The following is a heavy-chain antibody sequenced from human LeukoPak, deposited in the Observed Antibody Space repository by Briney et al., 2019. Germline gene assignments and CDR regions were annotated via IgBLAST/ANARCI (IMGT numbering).Heavy chain of an antibody. CDR3: AKGGSLGWNYYDSSGNVDY. D-gene: IGHD3-22*01. J-gene: IGHJ4*02. CDR1: GFTFSSYG. Sequence: GGSLRLSCAASGFTFSSYGMHWVRQAPGKGLEWVAFIRYDGSNKYYADSVKGRFTISRDNSKNTLYLQMNSLRAEDTAVYYCAKGGSLGWNYYDSSGNVDYWGQGTLVTVSS. V-gene: IGHV3-30*02. CDR2: IRYDGSNK.